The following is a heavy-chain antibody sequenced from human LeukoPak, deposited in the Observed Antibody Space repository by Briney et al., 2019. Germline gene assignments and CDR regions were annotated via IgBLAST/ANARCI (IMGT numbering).Heavy chain of an antibody. Sequence: SETPSLTCTVSGGSISSSSYYWGWIRQPPGKGLEWIGSIYYSGSTYYNPSLKSRVTISVDTSKNQFSLKLSSVTAADTAVYYCARDLSVWAYSGSYLEGNYFDYWGQGTLVTVSS. V-gene: IGHV4-39*07. D-gene: IGHD1-26*01. CDR3: ARDLSVWAYSGSYLEGNYFDY. CDR2: IYYSGST. J-gene: IGHJ4*02. CDR1: GGSISSSSYY.